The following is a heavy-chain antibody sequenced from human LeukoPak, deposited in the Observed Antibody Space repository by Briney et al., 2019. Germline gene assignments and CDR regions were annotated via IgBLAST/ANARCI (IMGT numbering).Heavy chain of an antibody. Sequence: ASVKVSCKASGYTFTSYGISWVRQAPGQGLEWMGWISAYNGNTNYAQKLQGRVTMTTDTYTSTAYMELRSLRSDDTAVYYCARDRRTTVTIGFDYWGQGTLVTVSS. D-gene: IGHD4-11*01. CDR1: GYTFTSYG. CDR2: ISAYNGNT. V-gene: IGHV1-18*01. J-gene: IGHJ4*02. CDR3: ARDRRTTVTIGFDY.